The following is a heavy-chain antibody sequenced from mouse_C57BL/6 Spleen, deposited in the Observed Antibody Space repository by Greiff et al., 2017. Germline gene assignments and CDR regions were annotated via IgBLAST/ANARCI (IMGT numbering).Heavy chain of an antibody. V-gene: IGHV5-17*01. Sequence: EVQVVESGGGLVKPGGSLKLSCAASGFTFSDYGLHWVRQAPETGLEWVAYISSGSSTIYYADTVKGRFTISRDNAKNTLFLQMTSLRSEDTAMYYCARRPYYSNYVDYAMDYWGQGTSVTVSS. CDR3: ARRPYYSNYVDYAMDY. CDR2: ISSGSSTI. CDR1: GFTFSDYG. D-gene: IGHD2-5*01. J-gene: IGHJ4*01.